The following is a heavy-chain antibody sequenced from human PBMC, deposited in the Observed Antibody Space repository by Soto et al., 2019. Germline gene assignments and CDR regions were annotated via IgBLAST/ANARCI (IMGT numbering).Heavy chain of an antibody. CDR3: ARDQGRATADGPLGNGLDV. V-gene: IGHV3-33*01. CDR1: GFSFSDYG. D-gene: IGHD6-13*01. Sequence: QVHLVESGGGVVQPGTSLRLSCAASGFSFSDYGMHWVRQAPGKGLEWLTIIWFDASHEYYADSVKGRFTISRDNSNNTLYLQLNSLTADDTAVYFCARDQGRATADGPLGNGLDVWVQGTAVTVSS. J-gene: IGHJ6*02. CDR2: IWFDASHE.